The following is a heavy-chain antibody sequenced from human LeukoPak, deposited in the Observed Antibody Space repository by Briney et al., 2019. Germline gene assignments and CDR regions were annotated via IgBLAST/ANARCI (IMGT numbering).Heavy chain of an antibody. J-gene: IGHJ6*02. CDR1: GGTFSSYA. CDR3: ARDRIEGYYYYYYGMDV. Sequence: ASVKVSRKASGGTFSSYAISWVRQAPGQGLEWMGRIIPILGIANYAQKFQGRVTITADKSTSTAYMELSSLRSEDTAVYYCARDRIEGYYYYYYGMDVWGQGTTVTVSS. V-gene: IGHV1-69*04. CDR2: IIPILGIA.